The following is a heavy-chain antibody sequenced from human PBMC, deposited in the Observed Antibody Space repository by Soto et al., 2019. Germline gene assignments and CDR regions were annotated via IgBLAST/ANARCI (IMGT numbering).Heavy chain of an antibody. J-gene: IGHJ4*02. CDR1: GYTFTGYY. Sequence: QVQVVQSGAEVKKPGASVKVSCKASGYTFTGYYLHWVRQAPGQGLEWLGWINPNGGGTNYAQDFQGRITMTSDASMNTAYLAVTRLRAEDPAVYYFAREGIAARLPTDWGQGTLVTVSS. V-gene: IGHV1-2*02. CDR3: AREGIAARLPTD. CDR2: INPNGGGT. D-gene: IGHD6-6*01.